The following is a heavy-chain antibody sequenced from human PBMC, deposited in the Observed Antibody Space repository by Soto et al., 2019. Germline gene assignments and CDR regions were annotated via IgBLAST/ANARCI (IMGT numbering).Heavy chain of an antibody. CDR1: GGTFSSYT. CDR2: IIPRLGIA. CDR3: ANRGYSYGFVIY. D-gene: IGHD5-18*01. J-gene: IGHJ4*02. V-gene: IGHV1-69*02. Sequence: QVQLVQSGAEVKKPGSSVKVSCKASGGTFSSYTFSWVRQAPGQGLEWMGRIIPRLGIANYAQKFQGRVTITADKSTSTAYMELSSLRSEDTAVYYCANRGYSYGFVIYWGQGTLVTVSS.